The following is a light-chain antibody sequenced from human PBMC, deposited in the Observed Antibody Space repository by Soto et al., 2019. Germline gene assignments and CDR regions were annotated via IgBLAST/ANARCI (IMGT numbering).Light chain of an antibody. CDR2: DAS. Sequence: MTQSPSAVSASVGDRVTITCQATQDIRKYLNWYQQKPGKAPKLLIYDASSLETGVPSRFSGSGSGTDFTFTISSLQPEDFATYYCQQYDNLPLIFGQGTRLEIK. V-gene: IGKV1-33*01. CDR1: QDIRKY. J-gene: IGKJ5*01. CDR3: QQYDNLPLI.